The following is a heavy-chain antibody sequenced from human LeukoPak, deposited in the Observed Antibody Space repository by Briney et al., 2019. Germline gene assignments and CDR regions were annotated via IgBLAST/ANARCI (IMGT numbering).Heavy chain of an antibody. CDR2: IYYSGST. J-gene: IGHJ6*03. CDR1: GGSISSHY. V-gene: IGHV4-59*11. CDR3: ARITSGRSPGYYYYMDV. Sequence: SETLSLTCTVSGGSISSHYWSWIRQPPGKGLEWIGYIYYSGSTNYNPSLKSRVTISVDTSKNQLSLKLSSVTAADTAVYYCARITSGRSPGYYYYMDVWGKGTTVTVSS. D-gene: IGHD1-14*01.